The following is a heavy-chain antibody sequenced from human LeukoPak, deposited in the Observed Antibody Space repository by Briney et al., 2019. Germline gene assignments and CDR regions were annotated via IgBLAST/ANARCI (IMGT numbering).Heavy chain of an antibody. V-gene: IGHV3-30*18. CDR1: GFTFSSYG. CDR2: ISYDGSNK. CDR3: AKDGSSSLDY. D-gene: IGHD6-13*01. J-gene: IGHJ4*02. Sequence: GSLRLSCAASGFTFSSYGMHWVRQAPGKGLEWVAVISYDGSNKYYADSVKGRFTISKDNSKNTLYLQMNSLRAEDTAVYYCAKDGSSSLDYWGQGTLVTVSS.